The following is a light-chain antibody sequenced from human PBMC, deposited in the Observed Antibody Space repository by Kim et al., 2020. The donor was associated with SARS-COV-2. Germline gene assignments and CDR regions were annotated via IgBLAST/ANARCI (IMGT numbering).Light chain of an antibody. J-gene: IGKJ4*01. V-gene: IGKV3-20*01. Sequence: SPGERGNRSCRASQTVGSSYLAWYQQKPGQAPRLLFYGASSRVTGIPDRFSGSGSGTDFTLTISRLEPEDFAVYYCQQYVSSPITFGGGTKVDIK. CDR2: GAS. CDR1: QTVGSSY. CDR3: QQYVSSPIT.